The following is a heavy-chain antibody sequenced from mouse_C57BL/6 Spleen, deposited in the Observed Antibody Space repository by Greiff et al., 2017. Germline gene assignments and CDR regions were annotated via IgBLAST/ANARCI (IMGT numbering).Heavy chain of an antibody. CDR1: GYSITSGYY. D-gene: IGHD1-1*01. J-gene: IGHJ1*03. CDR3: AKDVFITTVAPWYFDV. CDR2: ISYDGSN. Sequence: EVKLQESGPGLVKPSQSLSLTCSVTGYSITSGYYWNWIRQFPGNKLEWMGYISYDGSNNYNPSLKNRISITRDTSKNQFFLKLNSVTTEDTATYYCAKDVFITTVAPWYFDVWGTGTTVTVSS. V-gene: IGHV3-6*01.